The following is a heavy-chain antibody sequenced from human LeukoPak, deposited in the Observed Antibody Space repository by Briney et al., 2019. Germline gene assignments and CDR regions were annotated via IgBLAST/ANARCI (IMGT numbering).Heavy chain of an antibody. V-gene: IGHV1-46*01. Sequence: GASVKVSCKASGYTFTSYYMHWVRQAPGQGLEWMGIINPSGGSTSYAQKFQGRVTMTRDMSTSTVYMELSSLRSEDTAVYYCARDRIGDYGGNPDAFDIWGQGTTVTVSS. CDR3: ARDRIGDYGGNPDAFDI. CDR1: GYTFTSYY. J-gene: IGHJ3*02. CDR2: INPSGGST. D-gene: IGHD4-23*01.